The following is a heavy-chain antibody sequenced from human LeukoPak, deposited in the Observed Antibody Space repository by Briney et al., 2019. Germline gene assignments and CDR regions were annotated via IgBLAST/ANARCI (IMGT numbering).Heavy chain of an antibody. CDR3: ARGGVWGSYRPINYFDY. Sequence: PSETLSLTCAVYGGSFSGYYWSWIRQPPGKGLEWIGEINHSGSTNYKPSLKSRVTISVDTSKNQFSLKLSSVTAADTAVYYCARGGVWGSYRPINYFDYWGQGTLVTVSS. CDR1: GGSFSGYY. D-gene: IGHD3-16*02. CDR2: INHSGST. J-gene: IGHJ4*02. V-gene: IGHV4-34*01.